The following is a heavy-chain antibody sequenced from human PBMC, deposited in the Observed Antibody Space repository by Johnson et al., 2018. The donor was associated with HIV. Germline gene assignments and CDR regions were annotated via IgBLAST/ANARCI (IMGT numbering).Heavy chain of an antibody. CDR1: GFTFSYYG. Sequence: QVQLVESGGGVVQPGKSLRLSCAASGFTFSYYGMHWVRQAPGKGLEWVAVIWYDGSNKFYADSVKGRFTIYRDNSKNTVYLQMNSLRVEDTAVYYCAKSPGKDHGGNSGGFDIWGQGTMVTVSS. J-gene: IGHJ3*02. CDR2: IWYDGSNK. CDR3: AKSPGKDHGGNSGGFDI. D-gene: IGHD4/OR15-4a*01. V-gene: IGHV3-33*06.